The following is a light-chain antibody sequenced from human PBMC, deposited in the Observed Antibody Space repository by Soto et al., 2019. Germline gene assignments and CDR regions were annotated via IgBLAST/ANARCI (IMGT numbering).Light chain of an antibody. CDR1: STDVGGYNY. CDR2: DVS. J-gene: IGLJ2*01. CDR3: SSYAGSNIVV. Sequence: QSVLTQPPSASGSPGQSVTISCSGTSTDVGGYNYVSWYQQHPGKAPKLMICDVSRRPAGVPDRFSGSKSGNTASLTVSGLQAEDEADYYCSSYAGSNIVVFGGGTKVTVL. V-gene: IGLV2-8*01.